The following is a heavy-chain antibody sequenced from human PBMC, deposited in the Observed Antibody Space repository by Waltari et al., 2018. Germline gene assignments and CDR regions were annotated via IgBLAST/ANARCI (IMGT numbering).Heavy chain of an antibody. V-gene: IGHV4-38-2*01. D-gene: IGHD2-2*01. CDR3: ASLIVVVPAAIGAFDI. CDR1: GYSISSGYY. J-gene: IGHJ3*02. CDR2: IYHSGGT. Sequence: QVQLQESGPGLVKPSETLSLTCAVSGYSISSGYYWGWIRQPPGKGLEWIGSIYHSGGTYYNPSLKSRVTISVDTSKNQFSLKLSSVTAADTAVYYCASLIVVVPAAIGAFDIWGQGTMVTVSS.